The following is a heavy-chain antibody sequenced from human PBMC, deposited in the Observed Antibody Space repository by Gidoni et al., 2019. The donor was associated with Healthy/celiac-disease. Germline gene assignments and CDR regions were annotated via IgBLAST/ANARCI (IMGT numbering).Heavy chain of an antibody. CDR3: AKDLGMYSSSWSWFDP. V-gene: IGHV3-9*01. Sequence: EVQLVESGGGSVQPGRSLSLSCAASGFTFDAYAMHWVRQAPGKGLEWVSGISWNSGSIGYADSVKGRFTISRDNAKNSLYLQMNSLRAEDTALYYCAKDLGMYSSSWSWFDPWGQGTLVTVSS. CDR2: ISWNSGSI. D-gene: IGHD6-13*01. CDR1: GFTFDAYA. J-gene: IGHJ5*02.